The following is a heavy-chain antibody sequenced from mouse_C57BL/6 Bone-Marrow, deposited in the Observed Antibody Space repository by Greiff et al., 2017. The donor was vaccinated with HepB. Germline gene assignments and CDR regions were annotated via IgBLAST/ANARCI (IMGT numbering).Heavy chain of an antibody. CDR1: GYTFTEYT. Sequence: VKLVESGAELVKPGASVKLSCKASGYTFTEYTIHWVKQRSGQGLEWIGWFYPGSGSIKYNEKFKDKATLTADKSSSTVYMELSRLTSEDSAVYFCARHEETDYYGSSYVGWYFDVWGTGTTVTVSS. V-gene: IGHV1-62-2*01. CDR2: FYPGSGSI. D-gene: IGHD1-1*01. CDR3: ARHEETDYYGSSYVGWYFDV. J-gene: IGHJ1*03.